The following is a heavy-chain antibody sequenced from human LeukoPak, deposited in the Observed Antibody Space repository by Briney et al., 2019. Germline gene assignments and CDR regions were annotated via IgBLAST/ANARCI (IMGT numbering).Heavy chain of an antibody. Sequence: GASLRLSCAASGFTFSSYAMSWVRQGPGKGLVWISRINSDGGGAIYADSVKGRFTVSRDNAKNTLYLQMNSLRAEDTAVYYCARDVPHNWFDTWGQGTLVTVSS. V-gene: IGHV3-74*01. CDR1: GFTFSSYA. CDR3: ARDVPHNWFDT. CDR2: INSDGGGA. J-gene: IGHJ5*02.